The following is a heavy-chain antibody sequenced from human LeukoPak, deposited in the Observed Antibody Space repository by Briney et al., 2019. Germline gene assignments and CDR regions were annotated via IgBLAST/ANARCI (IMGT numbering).Heavy chain of an antibody. CDR3: AKGQQNWYYYYMDV. CDR1: GLTFRRYA. CDR2: IRGSGGST. V-gene: IGHV3-23*01. J-gene: IGHJ6*03. D-gene: IGHD1-1*01. Sequence: GGSLRLSCAASGLTFRRYAMSCVRQASGKGLEWVSDIRGSGGSTYYADYVKDRFTISRDNSKNTLYLQMNSLRAEDTAVYYCAKGQQNWYYYYMDVWGKGTTVTVSS.